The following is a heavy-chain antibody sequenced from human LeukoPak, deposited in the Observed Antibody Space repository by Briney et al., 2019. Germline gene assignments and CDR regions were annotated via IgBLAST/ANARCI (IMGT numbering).Heavy chain of an antibody. CDR2: ISSSSSYI. D-gene: IGHD3-22*01. Sequence: PGGSLGLSCAASGFTFSSYSMNWVRQAPGKGLEWVSSISSSSSYIYYADSVKGRFTISRDNAKNSLYLQMNSLRAEDTAVYYCARDTYDSSGYYYLDYWGQGTLVTVSS. V-gene: IGHV3-21*01. CDR1: GFTFSSYS. J-gene: IGHJ4*02. CDR3: ARDTYDSSGYYYLDY.